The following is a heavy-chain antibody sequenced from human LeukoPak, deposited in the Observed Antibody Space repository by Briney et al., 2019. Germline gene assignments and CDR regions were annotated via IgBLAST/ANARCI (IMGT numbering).Heavy chain of an antibody. CDR2: ISYDGSNK. Sequence: GGSLRLSCAASGFTFSSYAMHWVRQAPGKGLEWVAVISYDGSNKYYADSVKGRFTISRDNSKNTLYLQMNSPRAEDTAVYYCAREGGIXXXSXLYYGMDVWGQGTTVT. D-gene: IGHD1-26*01. J-gene: IGHJ6*02. CDR3: AREGGIXXXSXLYYGMDV. V-gene: IGHV3-30-3*01. CDR1: GFTFSSYA.